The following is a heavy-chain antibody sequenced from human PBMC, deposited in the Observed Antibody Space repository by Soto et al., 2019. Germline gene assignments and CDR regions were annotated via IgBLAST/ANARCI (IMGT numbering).Heavy chain of an antibody. Sequence: GGSLRLSCAASGFTFSSYAMHWVRQAPGKGLEWVAVISYDGSNKYYADSVKGRFTISRDNSKNTLYLQMNSLRAEDTAVYYCARDPDSNYGGWFDPWGQGTLVTVSS. CDR2: ISYDGSNK. CDR1: GFTFSSYA. J-gene: IGHJ5*02. V-gene: IGHV3-30-3*01. D-gene: IGHD4-4*01. CDR3: ARDPDSNYGGWFDP.